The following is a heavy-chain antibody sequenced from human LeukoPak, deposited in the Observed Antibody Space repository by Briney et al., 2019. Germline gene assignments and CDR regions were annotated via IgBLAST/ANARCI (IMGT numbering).Heavy chain of an antibody. CDR2: INSNNGGT. J-gene: IGHJ3*02. CDR3: ARDLALLEYCSGGSCYSAFGI. CDR1: GYTFTGYY. V-gene: IGHV1-2*02. D-gene: IGHD2-15*01. Sequence: ASVKVSCKASGYTFTGYYMHWVRQAPGQGLEWMGWINSNNGGTNYAQKFQGRVTMTRDTSISTAYMELSRLRSDDTAVYYCARDLALLEYCSGGSCYSAFGIWGQGTMVTVSS.